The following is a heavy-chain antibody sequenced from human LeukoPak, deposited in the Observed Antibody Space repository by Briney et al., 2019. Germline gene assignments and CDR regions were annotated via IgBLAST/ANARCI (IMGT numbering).Heavy chain of an antibody. CDR3: AKDQSKLRFLEWLLYDY. Sequence: GGSLRLSCAASGFTFSSYAMSWVRQAPGKGLEWVSAISGSGGSTYYADSVKGRFTISRDNSKNTLYLQMNSLRAEDTAVYYCAKDQSKLRFLEWLLYDYWGQGTLVTVSS. CDR2: ISGSGGST. CDR1: GFTFSSYA. J-gene: IGHJ4*02. D-gene: IGHD3-3*01. V-gene: IGHV3-23*01.